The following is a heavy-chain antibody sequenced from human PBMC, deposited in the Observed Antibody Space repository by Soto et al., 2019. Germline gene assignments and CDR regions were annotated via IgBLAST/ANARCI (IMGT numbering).Heavy chain of an antibody. V-gene: IGHV1-18*01. Sequence: ASVKVSCKASGYTFTSYGISWVRQAPGQGLEWMGWISAYNGNTNYAQKLQGRVTMTTDTSTSTAYMELRSLRSDDTAVYYCATEEYCTNGVCYPYYYYGMDVWGKGTMVTVSS. D-gene: IGHD2-8*01. CDR2: ISAYNGNT. J-gene: IGHJ6*04. CDR3: ATEEYCTNGVCYPYYYYGMDV. CDR1: GYTFTSYG.